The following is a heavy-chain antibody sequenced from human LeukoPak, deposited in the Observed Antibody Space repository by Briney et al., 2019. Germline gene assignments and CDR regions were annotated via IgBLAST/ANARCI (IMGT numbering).Heavy chain of an antibody. D-gene: IGHD3-22*01. CDR2: IIPIFGTA. V-gene: IGHV1-69*13. CDR3: ATHHYYDSSGYPDY. J-gene: IGHJ4*02. Sequence: SVKVSCEASGGTFSSYAISWVRQAPGQGLEWMGGIIPIFGTANYAQKFQGRVTITADESTSTAYMELSSLRSEDTAVYYCATHHYYDSSGYPDYWGQGTLVTVSS. CDR1: GGTFSSYA.